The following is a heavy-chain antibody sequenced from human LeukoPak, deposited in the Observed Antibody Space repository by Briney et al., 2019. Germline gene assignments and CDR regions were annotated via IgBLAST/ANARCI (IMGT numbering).Heavy chain of an antibody. Sequence: ASVKVSCKACGYTFTGYYMHWVRQAPGQGLEWMGRINPNSGGTNYAQKFQGRVTTTRDTSISTAYMELSRLRSDDTAVYYCALGSTTGRHAFDIWGQGTMVTVSS. D-gene: IGHD1-26*01. CDR2: INPNSGGT. V-gene: IGHV1-2*06. J-gene: IGHJ3*02. CDR3: ALGSTTGRHAFDI. CDR1: GYTFTGYY.